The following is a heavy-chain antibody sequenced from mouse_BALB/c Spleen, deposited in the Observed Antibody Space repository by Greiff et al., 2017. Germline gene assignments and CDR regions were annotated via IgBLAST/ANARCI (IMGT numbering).Heavy chain of an antibody. D-gene: IGHD1-1*01. CDR1: GFSLTSYG. CDR2: IWSGGST. J-gene: IGHJ3*01. V-gene: IGHV2-2*02. CDR3: ARNKDYGSSYWAY. Sequence: QVQLQQSGPGLVQPSQSLSITCTVSGFSLTSYGVHWVRQSPGKGLEWLGVIWSGGSTDYNAAFISRLSISKDNSKSQVFFKMNSLQANDTAIYYCARNKDYGSSYWAYWGQGTLVTVSA.